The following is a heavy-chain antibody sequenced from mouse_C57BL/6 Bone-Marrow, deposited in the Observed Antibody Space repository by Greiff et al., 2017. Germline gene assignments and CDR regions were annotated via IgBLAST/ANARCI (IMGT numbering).Heavy chain of an antibody. Sequence: QVQLKESGAELVKPGASVKLSCKASGYTFTEYTIHWVKQRSGQGLEWIGWFYPGSGSIKYNEKFKDKATLTADKSSSTVYMELSRLTPEDSAVYFCARLEASYYDGSSPYFDYWGQGTTRTVSS. CDR1: GYTFTEYT. J-gene: IGHJ2*01. CDR3: ARLEASYYDGSSPYFDY. CDR2: FYPGSGSI. D-gene: IGHD1-1*01. V-gene: IGHV1-62-2*01.